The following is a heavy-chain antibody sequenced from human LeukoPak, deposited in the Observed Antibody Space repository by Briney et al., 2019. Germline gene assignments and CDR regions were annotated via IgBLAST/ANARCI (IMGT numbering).Heavy chain of an antibody. CDR1: GFTFSSYA. V-gene: IGHV3-23*01. J-gene: IGHJ6*02. Sequence: GGSLRLSCAASGFTFSSYAMSWVRQAPGKGLEWVSAISGSGGSTYYADSVKGRFTISRDNSKNTLYLQMNSLRAEDTAVYYCAMVDTAMVTWDYYYYYGMDVWGQGPRSPSP. CDR3: AMVDTAMVTWDYYYYYGMDV. D-gene: IGHD5-18*01. CDR2: ISGSGGST.